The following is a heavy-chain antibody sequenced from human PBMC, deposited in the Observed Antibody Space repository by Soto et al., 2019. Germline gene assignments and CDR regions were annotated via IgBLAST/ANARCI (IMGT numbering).Heavy chain of an antibody. V-gene: IGHV1-2*02. CDR3: AGSRTGALDY. J-gene: IGHJ4*02. D-gene: IGHD7-27*01. Sequence: ASVKVSCKASGFTFIGHYIHWVRQAPGQGLEWVGWINPNSGGGTVYAQKFQGRVTMTADTSTSIASMDLTSLRGDDTAAYYCAGSRTGALDYWGPGALVTVSS. CDR1: GFTFIGHY. CDR2: INPNSGGGT.